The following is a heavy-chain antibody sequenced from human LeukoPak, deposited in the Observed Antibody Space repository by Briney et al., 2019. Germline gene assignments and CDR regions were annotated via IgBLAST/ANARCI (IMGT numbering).Heavy chain of an antibody. J-gene: IGHJ6*02. CDR2: ISSSSSYT. V-gene: IGHV3-11*06. D-gene: IGHD6-19*01. CDR3: ARSGYSSGWDQFYYYGMDV. CDR1: GFTFSDYY. Sequence: SGGSLRLSCAASGFTFSDYYMSWIGQAPGKGLEWVSYISSSSSYTNYADSVKGRFTISRDNAKNSLYRQMNSLRAEDTAVYYCARSGYSSGWDQFYYYGMDVWGRGTTVTVSS.